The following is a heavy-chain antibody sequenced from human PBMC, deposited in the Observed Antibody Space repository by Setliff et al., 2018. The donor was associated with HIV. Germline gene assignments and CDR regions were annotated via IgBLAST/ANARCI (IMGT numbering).Heavy chain of an antibody. V-gene: IGHV3-7*03. D-gene: IGHD6-13*01. CDR3: AREGDRQQLVLIDY. CDR2: IKQDGSEK. J-gene: IGHJ4*02. CDR1: GFTFSSYW. Sequence: GGSLRLSCADSGFTFSSYWMSWVRQAPGKGLEWVANIKQDGSEKYYLDSVKGRFTISRDNAKNSLYLQMNSLRAEDTAVYYCAREGDRQQLVLIDYWGQGTLVTVAS.